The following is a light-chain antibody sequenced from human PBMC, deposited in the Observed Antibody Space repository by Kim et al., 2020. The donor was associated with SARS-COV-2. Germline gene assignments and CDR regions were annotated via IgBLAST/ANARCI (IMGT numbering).Light chain of an antibody. CDR1: KSNNGKNY. CDR2: STF. V-gene: IGLV1-47*02. CDR3: SVWEDSLSSVV. Sequence: QSVLTQAPSASGTPGQTVTISCSGSKSNNGKNYVYRYQQLPGTAPKLLIYSTFRRPSGVPDRFSGSKSGTSASLAISGLRSEDEATYYCSVWEDSLSSVVFGGGTQLTVL. J-gene: IGLJ2*01.